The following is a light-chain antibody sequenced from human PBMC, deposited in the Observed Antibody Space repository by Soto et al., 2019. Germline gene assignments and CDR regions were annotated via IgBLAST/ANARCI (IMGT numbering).Light chain of an antibody. CDR1: SSNIGAGYD. V-gene: IGLV1-40*01. CDR3: LSFDSSLSVV. Sequence: QSVLTQPPSVSGAPGQRVTISCTGSSSNIGAGYDVHWYQQLPGRAPKLLIYGNTNRPSGVPDRFSGSKSGTSASLAITGLQAEDEADYYCLSFDSSLSVVFGGRTKRTVL. J-gene: IGLJ2*01. CDR2: GNT.